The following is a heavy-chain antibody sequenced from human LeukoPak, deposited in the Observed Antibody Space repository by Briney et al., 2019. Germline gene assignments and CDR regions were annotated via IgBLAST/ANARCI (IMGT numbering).Heavy chain of an antibody. CDR1: GFTFSSYA. Sequence: PGGSLRLSCAASGFTFSSYAMHWVRQAPGKGLQWVAVISYDGSNTYYADSVKGRFTISRDSSKNTLYLQMNSLRAEDTAVYYCARDISSSGWYFLDYWGRGTLVTVSS. J-gene: IGHJ4*02. CDR3: ARDISSSGWYFLDY. CDR2: ISYDGSNT. D-gene: IGHD6-13*01. V-gene: IGHV3-30*01.